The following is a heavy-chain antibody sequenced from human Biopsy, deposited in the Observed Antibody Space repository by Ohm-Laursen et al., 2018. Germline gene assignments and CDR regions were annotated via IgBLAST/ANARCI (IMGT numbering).Heavy chain of an antibody. J-gene: IGHJ5*02. V-gene: IGHV4-59*04. CDR2: IFYRGST. CDR3: ARDYDTSGYYYVS. D-gene: IGHD3-22*01. Sequence: SETLSLTCTVSGGSFTGHYWSWIRQPPGKGLAWIGSIFYRGSTHYKPSLKSRVNISVDTSKNQFLLKLNSVTAADTAVYYCARDYDTSGYYYVSWGQGTLVTVSS. CDR1: GGSFTGHY.